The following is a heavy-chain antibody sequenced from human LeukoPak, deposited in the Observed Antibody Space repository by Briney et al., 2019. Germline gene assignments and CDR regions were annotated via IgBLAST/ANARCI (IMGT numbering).Heavy chain of an antibody. D-gene: IGHD6-19*01. Sequence: SETLSLTCTVSGGSISSYYWSWIRQPPGKGLEWIGYIYYSGSTNYNPSLKSRVTMSVDTSKNQFSLKLSSVTAADTAIYYCARYDFDAVAADFWGQGTLVTVSS. V-gene: IGHV4-59*01. J-gene: IGHJ4*02. CDR1: GGSISSYY. CDR2: IYYSGST. CDR3: ARYDFDAVAADF.